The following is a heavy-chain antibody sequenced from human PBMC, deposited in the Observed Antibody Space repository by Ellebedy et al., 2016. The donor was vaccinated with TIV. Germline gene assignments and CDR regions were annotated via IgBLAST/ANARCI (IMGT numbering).Heavy chain of an antibody. CDR1: GYTLTELS. CDR3: ARDSTDYCDNDCYDYFDN. CDR2: FDSEDGET. D-gene: IGHD4-17*01. J-gene: IGHJ4*02. Sequence: AASVKVSCKVSGYTLTELSMHWVRQAPGKGLEWMGGFDSEDGETIYAQKFQGRVTMTEDTSTDTTYMELSSLRSEDTAVYYCARDSTDYCDNDCYDYFDNWGQGTLVTVSS. V-gene: IGHV1-24*01.